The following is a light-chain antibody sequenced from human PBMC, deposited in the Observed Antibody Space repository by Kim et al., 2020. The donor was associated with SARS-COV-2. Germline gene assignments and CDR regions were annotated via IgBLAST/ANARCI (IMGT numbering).Light chain of an antibody. V-gene: IGKV2-28*01. Sequence: DIVMAQSPLSLPVTPGEPASISCRSSQSLLGGNGKNYLDWYLQKPGQSPQLLIYLGSSRASGVPDRFSGSGSGTDFTLQISRVEAEDVGVYYCMQTLQTPLTFGPGTKVDIK. J-gene: IGKJ3*01. CDR2: LGS. CDR3: MQTLQTPLT. CDR1: QSLLGGNGKNY.